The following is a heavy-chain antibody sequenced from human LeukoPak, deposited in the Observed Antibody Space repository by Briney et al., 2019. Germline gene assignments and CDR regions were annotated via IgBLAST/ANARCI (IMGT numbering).Heavy chain of an antibody. CDR3: ARDSDSSGYYFDY. D-gene: IGHD3-22*01. J-gene: IGHJ4*02. Sequence: SETLSLTCTVSGGSISSYYWSWIRQPPGKGLEWIGYIYYSGSTNYNPSLKSRVTISVDTSKNQFSLKLSSVTAADTAVYYCARDSDSSGYYFDYWGQGTLVTVSS. CDR2: IYYSGST. V-gene: IGHV4-59*12. CDR1: GGSISSYY.